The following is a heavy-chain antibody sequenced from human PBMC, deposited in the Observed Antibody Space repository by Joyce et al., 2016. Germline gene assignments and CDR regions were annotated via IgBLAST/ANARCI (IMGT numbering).Heavy chain of an antibody. CDR2: INPDTGDT. D-gene: IGHD2-2*01. J-gene: IGHJ3*01. CDR1: GYSFSDSY. V-gene: IGHV1-2*06. CDR3: ARGPMPPYAFDV. Sequence: QVNLVQSGAEVKKPGASVKVSCKASGYSFSDSYIHWVRQAPGQGLQWMGRINPDTGDTIYAQKFQGRVTLTRETFISTVYMEVSRLRSDDTAVYFCARGPMPPYAFDVGGQGTLVTVST.